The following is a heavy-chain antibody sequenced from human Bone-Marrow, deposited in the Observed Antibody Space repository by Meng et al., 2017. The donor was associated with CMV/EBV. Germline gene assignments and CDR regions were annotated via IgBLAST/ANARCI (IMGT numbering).Heavy chain of an antibody. Sequence: GESLKISCAASGFTFSSYGMHWVRQAPGKGLEWVAFIRYDGSNKYYADSVKGRFTISRDNSKNTLYLQMNSLRAEDTAVYYCARDQIVVVPAALYGMDVWGQGTTVSVSS. CDR2: IRYDGSNK. V-gene: IGHV3-30*02. CDR3: ARDQIVVVPAALYGMDV. D-gene: IGHD2-2*01. J-gene: IGHJ6*02. CDR1: GFTFSSYG.